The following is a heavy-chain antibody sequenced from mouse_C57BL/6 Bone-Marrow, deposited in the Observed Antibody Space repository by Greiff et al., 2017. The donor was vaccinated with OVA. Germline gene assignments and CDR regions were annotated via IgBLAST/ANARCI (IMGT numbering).Heavy chain of an antibody. V-gene: IGHV2-5*01. CDR2: IWRGGST. J-gene: IGHJ1*03. D-gene: IGHD2-3*01. Sequence: QVQLKQSGPGLVQPSQSLSITCTVSGFSLTSYGVHWVRQSPGKGLEWLGVIWRGGSTDYNAAFMSRLSITKDNSKSQVFFKMNSLQADDTAIYNCAKKNDGYSLYFDVWGTGTTVTVSS. CDR1: GFSLTSYG. CDR3: AKKNDGYSLYFDV.